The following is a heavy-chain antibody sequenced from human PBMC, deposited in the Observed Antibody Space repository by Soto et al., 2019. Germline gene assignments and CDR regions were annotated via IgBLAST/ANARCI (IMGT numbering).Heavy chain of an antibody. CDR2: ISAYNGNT. J-gene: IGHJ4*02. CDR3: ARESSGWYSESLDY. D-gene: IGHD6-19*01. Sequence: GASVKVSCKASGYTFTSYGISWVRQAPGQGLEWMGWISAYNGNTNYAQKLQGRVTMTTDTSTSTAYMELRSLRSDDTAVYYCARESSGWYSESLDYWSQGTLVTVSS. V-gene: IGHV1-18*01. CDR1: GYTFTSYG.